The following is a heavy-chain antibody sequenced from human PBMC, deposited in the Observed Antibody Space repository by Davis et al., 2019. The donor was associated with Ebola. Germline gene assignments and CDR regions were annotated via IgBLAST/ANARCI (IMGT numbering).Heavy chain of an antibody. V-gene: IGHV3-23*01. CDR1: GFTFSSYA. J-gene: IGHJ4*02. D-gene: IGHD3-16*01. CDR3: ARDIPPYDYI. Sequence: GESLKISCAASGFTFSSYAMSWVRQAPGKGLEWVSAISGSGGSTYYADSVKGRFTISRDSSKNTLYLQMNSLRAEDTAVYYCARDIPPYDYIWGKGTLVTVSS. CDR2: ISGSGGST.